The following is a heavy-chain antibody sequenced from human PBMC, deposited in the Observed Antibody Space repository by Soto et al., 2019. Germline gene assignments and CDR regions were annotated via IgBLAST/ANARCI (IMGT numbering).Heavy chain of an antibody. J-gene: IGHJ4*02. Sequence: QVQLVESGGGVVQPGGSLRLSCAASGFAFSTSVIHWVRQAPGKGLEWLAHISYNGNKKHYADSVKGRFTVSRDNSESTLYLQMNSLRADDTAVYYCATEQFEDGRGHYDHWGQGTLVSVSS. V-gene: IGHV3-30*03. D-gene: IGHD3-22*01. CDR3: ATEQFEDGRGHYDH. CDR2: ISYNGNKK. CDR1: GFAFSTSV.